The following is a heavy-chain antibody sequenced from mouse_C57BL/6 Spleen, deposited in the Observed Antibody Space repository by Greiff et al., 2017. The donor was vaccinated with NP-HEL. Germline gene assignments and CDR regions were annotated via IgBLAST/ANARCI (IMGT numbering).Heavy chain of an antibody. CDR2: FDPETGGT. CDR1: GYTFTDYE. J-gene: IGHJ4*01. Sequence: ESGAELVRPGASVTLSCKASGYTFTDYEMHWVKQTPVHGLEWIGAFDPETGGTAYNQKFKGKAILTADKSSSTAYMELRSLTSEDSAVYSCTRPLGSSGYDYAMDYWGQGTSVTVSS. CDR3: TRPLGSSGYDYAMDY. D-gene: IGHD3-2*02. V-gene: IGHV1-15*01.